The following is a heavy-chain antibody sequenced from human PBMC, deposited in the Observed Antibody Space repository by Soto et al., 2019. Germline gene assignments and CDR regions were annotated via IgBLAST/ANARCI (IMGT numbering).Heavy chain of an antibody. Sequence: QVQLVQSGAEVKKPGASVKVSCRASGYTFTSYVISWVRQAPGQGLEWMGWISAYNDNTNFAQKLQGRVTMTTDTSTSIAYMELRSLRSDDTAVYYCARVVATVAGPYGMDVWGQGTTVTVSS. D-gene: IGHD6-19*01. CDR1: GYTFTSYV. CDR3: ARVVATVAGPYGMDV. J-gene: IGHJ6*02. CDR2: ISAYNDNT. V-gene: IGHV1-18*01.